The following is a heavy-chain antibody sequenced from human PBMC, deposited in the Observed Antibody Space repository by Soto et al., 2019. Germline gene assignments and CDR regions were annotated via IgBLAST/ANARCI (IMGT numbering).Heavy chain of an antibody. D-gene: IGHD3-16*01. Sequence: GESLKISCKGSGYSFTSYWIGWVRQMPGKGLEWMGIIYPGDSDTRYSPSFQGQVTISADKSISTAYLQWSSLKASDTAMYYCARTHWVSGPYYYYYGMDVLYQETTVAAFS. CDR2: IYPGDSDT. J-gene: IGHJ6*02. CDR3: ARTHWVSGPYYYYYGMDV. V-gene: IGHV5-51*01. CDR1: GYSFTSYW.